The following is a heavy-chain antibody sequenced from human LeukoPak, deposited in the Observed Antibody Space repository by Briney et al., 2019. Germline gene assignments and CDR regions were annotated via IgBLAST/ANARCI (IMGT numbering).Heavy chain of an antibody. Sequence: ASVKVSCKASGYTFTGYYMHWVRQAPGQGLEWMGWINPNSGGTNYAQKFQGRVTMTRDTSISTAYMELSRLRSDETAVYYCARDGRYYHILTGYYNTHFDYWGQGTLVTVSS. CDR2: INPNSGGT. D-gene: IGHD3-9*01. V-gene: IGHV1-2*02. J-gene: IGHJ4*02. CDR3: ARDGRYYHILTGYYNTHFDY. CDR1: GYTFTGYY.